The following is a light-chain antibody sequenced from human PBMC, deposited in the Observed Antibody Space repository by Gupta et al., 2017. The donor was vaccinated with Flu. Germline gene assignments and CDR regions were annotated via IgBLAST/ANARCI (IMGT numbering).Light chain of an antibody. Sequence: SCRSSQSRVYAAPHSYFHWYLQKPVQPPQLLFSLGSSRASGVPDRFSASDSGTDFTLTISRVEAVDAGIYYCLQTLQTPFTFGGGTKVDIQ. V-gene: IGKV2-28*01. J-gene: IGKJ4*02. CDR2: LGS. CDR3: LQTLQTPFT. CDR1: QSRVYAAPHSY.